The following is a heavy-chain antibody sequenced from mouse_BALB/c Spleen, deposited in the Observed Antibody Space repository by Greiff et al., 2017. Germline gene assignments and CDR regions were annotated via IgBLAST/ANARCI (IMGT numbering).Heavy chain of an antibody. CDR2: ISSGGSYT. CDR3: TREGKDYVAY. Sequence: EVHLVESGGGLVKPGGSLKLSCAASGFTFSSYTMSWVRQTPEKRLEWVATISSGGSYTYYPDSVKGRFTISRDNAKNTLYLQMSSLKSEDTAMYYCTREGKDYVAYWGQGTLVTVSA. CDR1: GFTFSSYT. V-gene: IGHV5-6-4*01. J-gene: IGHJ3*01. D-gene: IGHD1-1*01.